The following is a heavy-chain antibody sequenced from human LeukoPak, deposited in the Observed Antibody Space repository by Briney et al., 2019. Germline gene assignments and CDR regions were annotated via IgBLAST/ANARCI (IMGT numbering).Heavy chain of an antibody. CDR1: GGSFSGYY. D-gene: IGHD6-6*01. CDR2: INHSGST. Sequence: SETLSLTCAVYGGSFSGYYWSWIRRPPGKGLEWIGEINHSGSTNYNPSLKSRVTISVDTSKNQFSLKLSSVTAADTAVYYCARNSPYSSSAPSSFDYWGQGTLVTVSS. J-gene: IGHJ4*02. V-gene: IGHV4-34*01. CDR3: ARNSPYSSSAPSSFDY.